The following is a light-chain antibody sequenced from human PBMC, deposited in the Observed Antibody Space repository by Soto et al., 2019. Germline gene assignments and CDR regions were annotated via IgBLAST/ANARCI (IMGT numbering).Light chain of an antibody. V-gene: IGKV3-15*01. J-gene: IGKJ1*01. CDR3: QQYSSWPPWT. Sequence: ETVLTQSPGPLSLSPGERATLSCRSSQSVISTHLAWYQQQPGQARRLLIYGASARATGIPARFSGSGSGTEFTLTISSLESEDSAVYYCQQYSSWPPWTFGQGTKVDIK. CDR2: GAS. CDR1: QSVISTH.